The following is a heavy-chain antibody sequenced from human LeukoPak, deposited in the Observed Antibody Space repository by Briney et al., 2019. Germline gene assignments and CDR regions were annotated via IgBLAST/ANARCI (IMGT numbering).Heavy chain of an antibody. Sequence: GGSLRLSCAASGFTFSSYGMHWVRQAPGKGLEWVTVISYDGRNKYDADSVKGRFTISRDNSKNTLYLQMNSLRADDTAVYYCAKDVSDGYNLKAFDYWGQGTLVTVSS. CDR1: GFTFSSYG. J-gene: IGHJ4*02. CDR2: ISYDGRNK. V-gene: IGHV3-30*18. D-gene: IGHD5-24*01. CDR3: AKDVSDGYNLKAFDY.